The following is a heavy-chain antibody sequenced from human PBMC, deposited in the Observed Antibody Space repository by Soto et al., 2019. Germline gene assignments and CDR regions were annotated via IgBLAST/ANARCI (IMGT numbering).Heavy chain of an antibody. CDR2: ITRDGYNK. Sequence: GGSLSLSCAVSGSNFKNYALNWVRQAPGKGLEWVASITRDGYNKYYADSVKGGFTISRDNSNNTLSLQMSALRVEDSSHYYCKKSSGGRSSVGMHYWRLGHLITVSP. J-gene: IGHJ4*02. CDR1: GSNFKNYA. CDR3: KKSSGGRSSVGMHY. V-gene: IGHV3-30*04. D-gene: IGHD3-22*01.